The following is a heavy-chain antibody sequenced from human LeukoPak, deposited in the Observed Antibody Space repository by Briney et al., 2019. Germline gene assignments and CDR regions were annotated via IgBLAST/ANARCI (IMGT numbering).Heavy chain of an antibody. Sequence: SVEVSCKASGGTYSSYAISWVRQAPGQGLEWMGGIIPIFGTANYAQKFQGRVTITTDESTSTAYMELSSLRSEDTAVYYCARQGPYYYYYYMDVWGKGTTVTVSS. CDR2: IIPIFGTA. J-gene: IGHJ6*03. V-gene: IGHV1-69*05. CDR1: GGTYSSYA. CDR3: ARQGPYYYYYYMDV.